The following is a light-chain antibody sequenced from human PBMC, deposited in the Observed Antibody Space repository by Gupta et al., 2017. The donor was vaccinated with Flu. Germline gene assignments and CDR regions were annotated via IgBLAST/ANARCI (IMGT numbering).Light chain of an antibody. V-gene: IGKV3-20*01. CDR3: QQYGRSPIT. CDR1: QSVNRNF. CDR2: EAS. Sequence: DIVLTPSPGTLSLSPGEGATLSCRASQSVNRNFLAWYQQKPGQAPRLLIDEASIRATGIPDRCRGSGSGTDFTRTISRLEPEDFAEYSCQQYGRSPITFGQGTRLEIK. J-gene: IGKJ5*01.